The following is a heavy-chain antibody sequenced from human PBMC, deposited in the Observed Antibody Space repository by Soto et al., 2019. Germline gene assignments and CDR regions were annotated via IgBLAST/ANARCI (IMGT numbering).Heavy chain of an antibody. D-gene: IGHD6-13*01. CDR2: INAGSGNT. CDR1: GYTFTTYV. CDR3: ARGLAADGA. Sequence: QVQLVQSGPELKNPGASVRVSCTPSGYTFTTYVIHWVRHAPGQRLEWMGFINAGSGNTKYSQTFQGRLTFTKDTSASTAYMDLSSLRSEDTAIYYCARGLAADGAWGQGTLVTVSS. V-gene: IGHV1-3*01. J-gene: IGHJ5*02.